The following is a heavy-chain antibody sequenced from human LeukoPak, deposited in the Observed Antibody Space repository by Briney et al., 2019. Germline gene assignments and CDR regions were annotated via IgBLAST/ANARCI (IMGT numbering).Heavy chain of an antibody. J-gene: IGHJ5*02. CDR3: ARERGIYVDTAVVYWFDP. CDR2: ISYDGSNK. Sequence: GGSLRLSCAASGFTFSSYAMHWVRQAPGKGLEWVAVISYDGSNKYYADSVKGRFTISRDNSKNTLYLQMNSLRAEDTAVYYCARERGIYVDTAVVYWFDPWGQGTLVTVSS. D-gene: IGHD5-18*01. CDR1: GFTFSSYA. V-gene: IGHV3-30*04.